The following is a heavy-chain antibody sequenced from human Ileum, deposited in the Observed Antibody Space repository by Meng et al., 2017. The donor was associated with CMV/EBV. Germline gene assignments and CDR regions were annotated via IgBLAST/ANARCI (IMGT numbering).Heavy chain of an antibody. D-gene: IGHD3-10*01. Sequence: GSLRLSCTVSGGSISSSSYYWGWIRQPPGKGLEWIGSIYYSGSTYYNPSLKSQVTISVDTSKNQFSLKLSSVTAADTAVYYCAGPVGQYYYGSGSYAHFDYWGQGTLVTVSS. CDR3: AGPVGQYYYGSGSYAHFDY. V-gene: IGHV4-39*01. CDR2: IYYSGST. CDR1: GGSISSSSYY. J-gene: IGHJ4*02.